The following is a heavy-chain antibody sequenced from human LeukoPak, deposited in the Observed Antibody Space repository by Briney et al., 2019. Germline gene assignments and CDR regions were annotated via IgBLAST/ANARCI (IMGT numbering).Heavy chain of an antibody. CDR1: GGSXSGYY. CDR3: XXXXXXXXXXXXXXXDP. CDR2: INHSGST. V-gene: IGHV4-34*01. J-gene: IGHJ5*02. Sequence: GGSXSGYYWSWIRQPPGKGREWIGEINHSGSTNYNPSLKSRVTISVDTSKKXFSLKLSSVTAADTAVYYCXXXXXXXXXXXXXXXDPWGQXTXVTVSS.